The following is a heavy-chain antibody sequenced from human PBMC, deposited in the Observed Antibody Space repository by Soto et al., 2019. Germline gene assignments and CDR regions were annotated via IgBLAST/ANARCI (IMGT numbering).Heavy chain of an antibody. Sequence: SVKVSCKASGFTFTSSAVQWVRQARGQRLEWIGWIVVGSGNTNYAQKFQERVTITRDMSTSTAYMELSSLRSEDTAVCYCAAVVEVGATRLYYYYGMDVWGQGTTVTVSS. CDR2: IVVGSGNT. D-gene: IGHD1-26*01. CDR3: AAVVEVGATRLYYYYGMDV. J-gene: IGHJ6*02. V-gene: IGHV1-58*01. CDR1: GFTFTSSA.